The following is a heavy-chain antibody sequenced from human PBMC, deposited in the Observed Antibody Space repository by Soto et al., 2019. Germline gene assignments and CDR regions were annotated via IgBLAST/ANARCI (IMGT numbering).Heavy chain of an antibody. CDR1: GFTFSSYE. CDR3: VFPYYYDRSNCYGFDV. Sequence: PGGSLRLSCAASGFTFSSYEMNWVRQAPGKGLEWVSYISSSGSTIYYADSVKGRFTISRDNAKNSLYLQMNSLRAEDTAVYYCVFPYYYDRSNCYGFDVWGQGTTVTVFS. J-gene: IGHJ6*02. V-gene: IGHV3-48*03. CDR2: ISSSGSTI. D-gene: IGHD3-22*01.